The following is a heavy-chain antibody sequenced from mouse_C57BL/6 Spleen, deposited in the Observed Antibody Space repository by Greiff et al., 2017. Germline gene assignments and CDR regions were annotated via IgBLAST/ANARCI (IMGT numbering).Heavy chain of an antibody. J-gene: IGHJ3*01. V-gene: IGHV1-81*01. CDR2: IYPRSGNT. CDR1: GYTFTSYG. D-gene: IGHD1-1*01. Sequence: VQLQQSGAELARPGASVKLSCKASGYTFTSYGISWVKQRTGQGLEWIGEIYPRSGNTYYNEKFKGKATLTADKSSSTAYMELRSLTSEDSAVYFCAYYYGSSSWFAYWGQGTLVTVSA. CDR3: AYYYGSSSWFAY.